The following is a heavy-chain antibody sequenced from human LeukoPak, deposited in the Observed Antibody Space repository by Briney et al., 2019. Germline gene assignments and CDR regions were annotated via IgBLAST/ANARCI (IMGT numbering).Heavy chain of an antibody. CDR2: ISSSSSTI. CDR1: GFTFSSYS. D-gene: IGHD4-17*01. Sequence: PGGSLRLSCAASGFTFSSYSMNWVRQAPGKGLEWVSYISSSSSTIYYADSVKGRFTISRDNAKNSLYLQMNSLRDEDTAVYYCARDSTVTTSPYLDCWGQGTLVTVSS. CDR3: ARDSTVTTSPYLDC. V-gene: IGHV3-48*02. J-gene: IGHJ4*02.